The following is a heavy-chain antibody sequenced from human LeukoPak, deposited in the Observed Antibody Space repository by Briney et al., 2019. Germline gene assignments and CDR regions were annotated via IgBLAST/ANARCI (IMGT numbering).Heavy chain of an antibody. J-gene: IGHJ3*02. CDR1: GYTFTGYY. CDR3: AREVYYGSGKYDAFDI. V-gene: IGHV1-2*02. Sequence: GASVKVSCKASGYTFTGYYMHWVRQAPGQGLEWMGWINPNSGGTNYAQKFQGRVTMTRDTSISTAYMELSRLRSDDTAVYYCAREVYYGSGKYDAFDIWGQGTMVTVSS. CDR2: INPNSGGT. D-gene: IGHD3-10*01.